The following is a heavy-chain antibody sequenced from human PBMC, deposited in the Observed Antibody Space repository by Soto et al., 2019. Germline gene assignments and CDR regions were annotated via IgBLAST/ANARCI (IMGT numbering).Heavy chain of an antibody. J-gene: IGHJ4*02. D-gene: IGHD4-17*01. CDR3: ARRGDYGDNDY. Sequence: SETLSLTCTVSCGSISSYYWSWIRQPPGKGLEWIGYIYYSGSTNYNPSLKSRVTISVDTSKSQFSLKLSSVTAADTAVYYCARRGDYGDNDYWGQGTLVTVSS. CDR1: CGSISSYY. CDR2: IYYSGST. V-gene: IGHV4-59*08.